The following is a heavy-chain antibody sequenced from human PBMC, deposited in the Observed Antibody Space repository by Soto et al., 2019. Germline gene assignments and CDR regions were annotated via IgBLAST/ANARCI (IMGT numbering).Heavy chain of an antibody. CDR3: AMVDVYVTPSPQDV. V-gene: IGHV1-18*01. Sequence: ASVKVSCKASGYSFTRYGIAWTRQAPGQGLEWMGWINTYNGNTNYAQNLQGRVTLTTDTSTSTAYMELTSLRSNDTAIYYCAMVDVYVTPSPQDVWGQGTTVTVSS. J-gene: IGHJ6*02. CDR1: GYSFTRYG. D-gene: IGHD3-16*01. CDR2: INTYNGNT.